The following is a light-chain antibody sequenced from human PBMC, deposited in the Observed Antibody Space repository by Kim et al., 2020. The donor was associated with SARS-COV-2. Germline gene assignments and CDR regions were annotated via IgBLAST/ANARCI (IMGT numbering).Light chain of an antibody. J-gene: IGKJ5*01. CDR1: QDITNE. CDR2: GAS. Sequence: AIQMTQSPSSLSASVGDRVTITCRASQDITNELGWHLQKPGKAPELLIYGASTVQSGVPSRFSGSGFGTDFTLTISSLQPEDFATYYCLQDYSYPLTFGQGTRLEIK. CDR3: LQDYSYPLT. V-gene: IGKV1-6*01.